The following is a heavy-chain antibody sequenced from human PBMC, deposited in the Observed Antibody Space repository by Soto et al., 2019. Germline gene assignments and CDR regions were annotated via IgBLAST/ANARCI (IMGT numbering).Heavy chain of an antibody. J-gene: IGHJ5*02. CDR3: AKITYSGMIFGAGS. CDR1: VFIFRNHV. D-gene: IGHD3-3*01. Sequence: PVGSLRLSCASSVFIFRNHVLKCVRHSPGKGLEWVSAIDNSGDGSFYADYVKGRFIISRDNSKDTVFLHMDNLRPEDTAFYYCAKITYSGMIFGAGSWCQGTLVTVPS. V-gene: IGHV3-23*05. CDR2: IDNSGDGS.